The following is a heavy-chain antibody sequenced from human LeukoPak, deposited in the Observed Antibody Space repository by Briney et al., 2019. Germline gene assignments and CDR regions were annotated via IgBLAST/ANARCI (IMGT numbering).Heavy chain of an antibody. Sequence: GGSLRLSCAASGFTFSSYAISWVRQAPGKGLEWVSLTSGSGDTTYYADSVKGRFTISRVNSKNTLDLQMNSLRAEDTAVYYCAKVGAYYYDTSAYYPPHFDYWGQGTLVTVSS. D-gene: IGHD3-22*01. CDR2: TSGSGDTT. CDR1: GFTFSSYA. J-gene: IGHJ4*02. CDR3: AKVGAYYYDTSAYYPPHFDY. V-gene: IGHV3-23*01.